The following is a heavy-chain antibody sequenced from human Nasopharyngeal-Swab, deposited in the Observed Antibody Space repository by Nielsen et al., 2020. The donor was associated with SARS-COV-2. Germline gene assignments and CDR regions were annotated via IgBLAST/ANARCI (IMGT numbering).Heavy chain of an antibody. V-gene: IGHV4-34*01. CDR1: GGSFSGYY. J-gene: IGHJ6*03. Sequence: SETLSLTCAVYGGSFSGYYWSWIRQPPGKGLEWIGEINHSGSTNYNPSLRSRVTISAGTSNIQFSLKLNSVTAADTAVYYCARGQDAYYYMDVWGEGTTVTVSS. D-gene: IGHD2-15*01. CDR3: ARGQDAYYYMDV. CDR2: INHSGST.